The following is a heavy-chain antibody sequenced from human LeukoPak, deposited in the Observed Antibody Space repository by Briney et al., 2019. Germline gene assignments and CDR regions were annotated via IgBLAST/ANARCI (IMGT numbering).Heavy chain of an antibody. Sequence: SQTLSLTCAVYGGSFSGYYWSWIRQPPGKGLEWIGEISHSGSTNYNPSLKSRVTISVDTSKNQFSLKLSSVTAADTAVYYCARGLGSGYDFWSGYYKRPPRNWFDPWGQGTLVTVSS. V-gene: IGHV4-34*01. D-gene: IGHD3-3*01. CDR3: ARGLGSGYDFWSGYYKRPPRNWFDP. CDR2: ISHSGST. CDR1: GGSFSGYY. J-gene: IGHJ5*02.